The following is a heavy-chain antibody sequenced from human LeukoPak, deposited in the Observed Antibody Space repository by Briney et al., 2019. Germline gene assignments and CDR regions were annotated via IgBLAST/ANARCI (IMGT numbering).Heavy chain of an antibody. D-gene: IGHD3-3*01. CDR3: ANQLRFLEWLPGD. Sequence: EASVKVSCKASGGTFSSYTISWVRQAPGQGLEWMGGIIPIFGTANYAQKFQGRVTITTDESTSTAYMELSSLRSEDTAVYYCANQLRFLEWLPGDWGQGTLVTVSS. J-gene: IGHJ4*02. V-gene: IGHV1-69*05. CDR1: GGTFSSYT. CDR2: IIPIFGTA.